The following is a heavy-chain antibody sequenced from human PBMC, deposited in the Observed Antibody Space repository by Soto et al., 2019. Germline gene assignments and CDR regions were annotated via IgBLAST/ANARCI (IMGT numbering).Heavy chain of an antibody. Sequence: EVQLVESGGGLVQPGGSLRLSCAASGFTFRSYWMTWVRQSPGQELEWVANIKPDGSEKYYVDSVKGRFSISRDNAKNSLYLQMNSLRAEDTAVYYCASDLTARYSGMDVWGQGTTVTVSS. J-gene: IGHJ6*02. V-gene: IGHV3-7*04. CDR2: IKPDGSEK. CDR3: ASDLTARYSGMDV. CDR1: GFTFRSYW.